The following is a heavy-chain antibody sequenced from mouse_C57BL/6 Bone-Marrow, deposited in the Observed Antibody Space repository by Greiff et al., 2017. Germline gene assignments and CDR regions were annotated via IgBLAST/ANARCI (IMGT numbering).Heavy chain of an antibody. V-gene: IGHV7-3*01. Sequence: EVHLVESGGGLVQPGGSLSLSCAASGFTFTDYYMSWVRQPPGKALEWLGFIRNKANGYTTEYSASVQGRFTIARDNAQSILYLQMNALRAEDRATYDCARSLLLPYARDYWGQGTAVTVSS. J-gene: IGHJ4*01. CDR2: IRNKANGYTT. CDR1: GFTFTDYY. D-gene: IGHD1-1*01. CDR3: ARSLLLPYARDY.